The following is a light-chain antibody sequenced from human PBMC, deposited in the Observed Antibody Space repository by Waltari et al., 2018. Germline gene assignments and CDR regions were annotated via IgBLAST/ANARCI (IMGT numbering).Light chain of an antibody. V-gene: IGLV1-47*01. CDR1: SSNIGDDY. J-gene: IGLJ3*02. Sequence: QSVLTQPPSASGTPVQGLTLSCSGTSSNIGDDYVYWYQQFPGTSPKPLIPRNKQRPSGGPDRFSGSKSGTSAFLVISGLRSEDEADYHCAAWDDSLSGWVFGGGTKLTVL. CDR2: RNK. CDR3: AAWDDSLSGWV.